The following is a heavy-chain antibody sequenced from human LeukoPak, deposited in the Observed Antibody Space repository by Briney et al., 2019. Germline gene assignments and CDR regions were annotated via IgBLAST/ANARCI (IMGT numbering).Heavy chain of an antibody. CDR1: GYTFTSYG. V-gene: IGHV1-18*01. CDR2: ISAYNGNT. Sequence: ASVKVSCKASGYTFTSYGISWVRQAPGQGLEWMGWISAYNGNTNYAQKLQGRVTMTTDTSTSTAYMELRSLRSDDTAVYYCATEYYDSSGYFQDYWGQGTLVTVSS. D-gene: IGHD3-22*01. CDR3: ATEYYDSSGYFQDY. J-gene: IGHJ4*02.